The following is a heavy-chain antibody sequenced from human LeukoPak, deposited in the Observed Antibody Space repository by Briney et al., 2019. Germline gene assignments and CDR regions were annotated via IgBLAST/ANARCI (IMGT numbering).Heavy chain of an antibody. V-gene: IGHV3-13*01. J-gene: IGHJ6*02. CDR2: IGTAGDT. D-gene: IGHD3-10*01. Sequence: XVXAIGTAGDTYYPGSVKGRFTISRENAKNSLYLQMNSLRAGDTAVYYCARFVWFGEFRGMDVWGQGTTVTVSS. CDR3: ARFVWFGEFRGMDV.